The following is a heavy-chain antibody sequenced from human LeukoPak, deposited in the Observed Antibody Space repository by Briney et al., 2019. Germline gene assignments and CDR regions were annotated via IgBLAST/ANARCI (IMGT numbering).Heavy chain of an antibody. J-gene: IGHJ4*02. CDR2: ISGSGGST. CDR3: AKDYPEGRIVVEPAAIQVTDY. D-gene: IGHD2-2*01. CDR1: GFTFSSYA. V-gene: IGHV3-23*01. Sequence: GGSLRLSCAASGFTFSSYAMSWVRQAPGKGLEWVSAISGSGGSTYYADSVKGRFTISRDNSKNTLYLQMNSLRAEDTAVYYCAKDYPEGRIVVEPAAIQVTDYWGQGTLVTVSS.